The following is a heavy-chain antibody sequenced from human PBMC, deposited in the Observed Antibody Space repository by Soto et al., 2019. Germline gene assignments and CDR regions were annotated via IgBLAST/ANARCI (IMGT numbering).Heavy chain of an antibody. CDR2: IYYSGRT. D-gene: IGHD3-22*01. CDR3: ARHLGDYYDSSGRAGAFDI. Sequence: SETLSLTCTVSGGSISSSSYYWGWIRQPPGKWLEWIGSIYYSGRTYYNPSLKSRVTISVDTSKNQFSLKLSSVTTADTAVYYCARHLGDYYDSSGRAGAFDIWGPGTMVTVSS. J-gene: IGHJ3*02. V-gene: IGHV4-39*01. CDR1: GGSISSSSYY.